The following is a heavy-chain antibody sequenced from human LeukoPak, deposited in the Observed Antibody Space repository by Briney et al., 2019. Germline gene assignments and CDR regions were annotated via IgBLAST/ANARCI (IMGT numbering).Heavy chain of an antibody. CDR3: ARSRTYGDYGRGLDY. D-gene: IGHD4-17*01. Sequence: GGSLRLSCAASGFISSSYWMHRVRQPPGKGLVYIACISTDGISTSYADSVKGRFTISRDNAKNTLYLQMNSLRAEDTAVYYCARSRTYGDYGRGLDYWGQGTLVTVSS. CDR1: GFISSSYW. CDR2: ISTDGIST. J-gene: IGHJ4*02. V-gene: IGHV3-74*01.